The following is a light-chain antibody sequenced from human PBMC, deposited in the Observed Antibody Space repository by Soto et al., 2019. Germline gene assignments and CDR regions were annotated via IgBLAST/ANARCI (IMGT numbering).Light chain of an antibody. CDR1: QSFRSSY. Sequence: EILLTESPGTLSLSRGEITTLXXRASQSFRSSYLAWYQQKPGQAPRIXIYGASSRATGIPDRFSGSGAGTDFTLTISRLEPEDFAVYYCQQYGSSPQTFGQGTKVDIK. V-gene: IGKV3-20*01. J-gene: IGKJ1*01. CDR3: QQYGSSPQT. CDR2: GAS.